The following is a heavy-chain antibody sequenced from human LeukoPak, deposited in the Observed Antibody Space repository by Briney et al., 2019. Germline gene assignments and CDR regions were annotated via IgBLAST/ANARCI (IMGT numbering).Heavy chain of an antibody. CDR2: NSGGSS. CDR1: GFTFSTYG. D-gene: IGHD6-19*01. V-gene: IGHV3-23*01. J-gene: IGHJ4*02. Sequence: SGGSLRLSCAASGFTFSTYGVYWVRQAPEKGLEWVSSNSGGSSYYADSVKGRFTISRDNSKNTLYLQMNSLRAEDTAVYYCAKDLGSSGWYIDYWGQGTLVTVSS. CDR3: AKDLGSSGWYIDY.